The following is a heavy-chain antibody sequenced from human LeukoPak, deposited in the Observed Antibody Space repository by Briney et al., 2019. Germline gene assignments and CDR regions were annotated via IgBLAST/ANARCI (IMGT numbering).Heavy chain of an antibody. CDR1: GASISSYY. D-gene: IGHD3-22*01. Sequence: SETLSLTCTVSGASISSYYWSWIRQPPGKGLEWIGYIYYTGSTNYNPSLKSRVTISLDTSKNQFSLKLSSVTAADTAVYYCARRRYYDSSGCFDYWGQGTLVTVSS. CDR3: ARRRYYDSSGCFDY. V-gene: IGHV4-59*08. CDR2: IYYTGST. J-gene: IGHJ4*02.